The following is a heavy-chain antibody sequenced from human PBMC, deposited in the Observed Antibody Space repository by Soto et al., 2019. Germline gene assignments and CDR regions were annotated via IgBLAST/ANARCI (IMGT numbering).Heavy chain of an antibody. J-gene: IGHJ3*02. D-gene: IGHD6-19*01. Sequence: PGGSLRLSCAASGFTFSSYGMHWVRQAPGKGLEWVAVISYDGSNKYYADSVKGRFTISRDNSKNTLYLQMNSLGAEDTAVYYCAKDNSDEWLDDPFDIWGQGTMVTVSS. CDR2: ISYDGSNK. CDR1: GFTFSSYG. CDR3: AKDNSDEWLDDPFDI. V-gene: IGHV3-30*18.